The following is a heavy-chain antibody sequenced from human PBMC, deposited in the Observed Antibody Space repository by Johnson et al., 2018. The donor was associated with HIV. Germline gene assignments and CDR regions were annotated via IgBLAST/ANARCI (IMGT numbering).Heavy chain of an antibody. D-gene: IGHD3-3*01. J-gene: IGHJ3*02. CDR1: GFTFSSYA. CDR2: ISYDGSNK. CDR3: AKDGTIEYAFDI. Sequence: QVQLVESGGGVVQPGRSLRLSCAASGFTFSSYAMHWVRQAPGKGLEWVAVISYDGSNKYYADSVKGRFTISRDNSKNTLYLQMNSLRAEDTALYYCAKDGTIEYAFDIWGQGTMVTVSS. V-gene: IGHV3-30-3*01.